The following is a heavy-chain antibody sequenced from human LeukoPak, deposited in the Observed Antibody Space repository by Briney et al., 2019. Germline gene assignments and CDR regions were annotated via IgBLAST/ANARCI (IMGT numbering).Heavy chain of an antibody. CDR1: GFTFSSYG. Sequence: GGSLRLSCAASGFTFSSYGMHWVRQAPGKGLEWVAFIRYDGSNKYYADSVKGRFTISRDNSKNTLYLQMNSLRAEDTAVYYCANPPAAAVSYYFDYWGQGTLVTVSS. J-gene: IGHJ4*02. CDR3: ANPPAAAVSYYFDY. CDR2: IRYDGSNK. V-gene: IGHV3-30*02. D-gene: IGHD6-13*01.